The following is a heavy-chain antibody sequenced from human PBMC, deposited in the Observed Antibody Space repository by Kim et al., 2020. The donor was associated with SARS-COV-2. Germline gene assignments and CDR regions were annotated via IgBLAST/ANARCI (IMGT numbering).Heavy chain of an antibody. CDR1: GYTFTSYD. CDR3: ARLGWGYSSSWFGYYYYMDV. D-gene: IGHD6-13*01. CDR2: MNPNSGNT. V-gene: IGHV1-8*01. Sequence: ASVKVSCKSSGYTFTSYDINWVRQATGQGLEWMGWMNPNSGNTGYAQKFQGGVTMTRNTSISTAYMELSSLRSEDTAVYYCARLGWGYSSSWFGYYYYMDVWGKGPTVPVSS. J-gene: IGHJ6*03.